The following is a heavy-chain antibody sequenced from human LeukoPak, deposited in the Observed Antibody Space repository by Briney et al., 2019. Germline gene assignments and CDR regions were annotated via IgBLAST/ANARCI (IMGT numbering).Heavy chain of an antibody. CDR2: MNPNSGNT. V-gene: IGHV1-8*01. CDR3: ARGDLRRYYGSGNHNFDY. CDR1: GYTFTSYD. Sequence: ASVKVPCKASGYTFTSYDINWVRQATGQGLEWMGWMNPNSGNTGYAQKFQGRVTMTRNTSISTAYMELSSLRSEDTAVYYCARGDLRRYYGSGNHNFDYWGQGTLVTVSS. D-gene: IGHD3-10*01. J-gene: IGHJ4*02.